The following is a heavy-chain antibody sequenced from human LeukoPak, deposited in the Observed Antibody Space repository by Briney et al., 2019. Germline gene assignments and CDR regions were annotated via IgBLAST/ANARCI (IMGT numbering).Heavy chain of an antibody. CDR2: IYYSGST. Sequence: SETLSLTCTVSGGSISSSSYYWSWIRQPPGKGLEWIGYIYYSGSTNYNPSLKSRVTISVDTSKNQFSLKLSSVTAADTAVYYCAREGLRGVTPTSGFDYWGQGTLVTVSS. J-gene: IGHJ4*02. D-gene: IGHD2-21*02. CDR3: AREGLRGVTPTSGFDY. CDR1: GGSISSSSYY. V-gene: IGHV4-61*01.